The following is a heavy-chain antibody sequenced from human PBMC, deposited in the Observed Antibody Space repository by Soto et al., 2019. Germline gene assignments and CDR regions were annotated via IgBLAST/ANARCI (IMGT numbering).Heavy chain of an antibody. D-gene: IGHD2-15*01. CDR1: GLTFSSYW. CDR2: IKSDGSIT. Sequence: EVQLVESGGGLVQPGGSLRLSCVVSGLTFSSYWMHWVRQAPGKGLVWVSRIKSDGSITSYADSVKGRFSISRDNAKNTLYLQMNSLRAEDTAVYYRASGFPDDCSGGSCYSDFWGQGTLVTVSS. J-gene: IGHJ4*02. CDR3: ASGFPDDCSGGSCYSDF. V-gene: IGHV3-74*01.